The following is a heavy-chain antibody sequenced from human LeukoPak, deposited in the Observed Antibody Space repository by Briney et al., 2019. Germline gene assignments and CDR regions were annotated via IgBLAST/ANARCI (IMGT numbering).Heavy chain of an antibody. Sequence: SETLSLTCTVSGASLNSYYWSWIRQPAGKGLVWIGRIYSGGSTNYNPSLKSRVTLSVDTSKNQFSLRLSSLTVADTAVYYCAREGRYGDYEGYWGQGTLVTVSS. CDR1: GASLNSYY. CDR3: AREGRYGDYEGY. V-gene: IGHV4-4*07. CDR2: IYSGGST. D-gene: IGHD4-17*01. J-gene: IGHJ4*02.